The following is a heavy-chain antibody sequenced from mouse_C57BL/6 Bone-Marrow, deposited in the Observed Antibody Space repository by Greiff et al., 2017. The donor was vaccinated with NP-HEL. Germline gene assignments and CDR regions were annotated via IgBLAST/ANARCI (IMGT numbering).Heavy chain of an antibody. CDR2: IDPSDSET. D-gene: IGHD2-1*01. Sequence: VQLQQSGAELVRPGSSVKLSCKASGYTFTSYWMHWVKQRPIQGLEWIGNIDPSDSETHYNQKFKDKATLTVDKSSSTAYMQLSSLTSEDSAVYYCARDREYGNTWYAYWGQGTLVTVSA. CDR1: GYTFTSYW. CDR3: ARDREYGNTWYAY. V-gene: IGHV1-52*01. J-gene: IGHJ3*01.